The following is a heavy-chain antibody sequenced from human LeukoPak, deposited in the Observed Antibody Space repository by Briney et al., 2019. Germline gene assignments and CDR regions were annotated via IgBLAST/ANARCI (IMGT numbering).Heavy chain of an antibody. J-gene: IGHJ5*02. CDR1: GGSFSGYY. D-gene: IGHD6-6*01. Sequence: PSETLSLTCAVYGGSFSGYYWSWIRQPPGKGLEWIGEINHSGSTNYNPSLKSRVTISVDTSKNQFSLKLSSVTAADTAVYYCARDRSARWFDPWGQGTLVTVSS. CDR3: ARDRSARWFDP. V-gene: IGHV4-34*01. CDR2: INHSGST.